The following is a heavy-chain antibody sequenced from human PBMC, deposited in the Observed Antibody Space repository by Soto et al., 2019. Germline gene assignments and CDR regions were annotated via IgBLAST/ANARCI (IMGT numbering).Heavy chain of an antibody. Sequence: SETLSLTCTVSGGSVSSGSYYWSWIRQPPGKGLEWIGYIYYSGSTNYNPSLKSRVTISVDTSKDQFSLKLSSVTAADTAVYYCARITGTGYYYGMDVWGQGTTVTVSS. J-gene: IGHJ6*02. CDR3: ARITGTGYYYGMDV. V-gene: IGHV4-61*01. D-gene: IGHD1-20*01. CDR1: GGSVSSGSYY. CDR2: IYYSGST.